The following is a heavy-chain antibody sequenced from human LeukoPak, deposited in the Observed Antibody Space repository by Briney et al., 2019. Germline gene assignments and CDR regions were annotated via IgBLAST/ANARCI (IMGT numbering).Heavy chain of an antibody. D-gene: IGHD6-13*01. V-gene: IGHV3-11*01. J-gene: IGHJ5*02. Sequence: GGSLRLSCAASGFTFSDYYMSWIRQAPGKGREWVSYISSSGSTIYYADSVKGRFTISRDNAKNSLYLQMNSLRAEDPAVYYCARCIAAADCGFDPWGQGTLVTVSS. CDR3: ARCIAAADCGFDP. CDR2: ISSSGSTI. CDR1: GFTFSDYY.